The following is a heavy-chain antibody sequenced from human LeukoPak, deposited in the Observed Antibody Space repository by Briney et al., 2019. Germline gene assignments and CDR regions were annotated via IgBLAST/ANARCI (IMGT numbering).Heavy chain of an antibody. D-gene: IGHD1-26*01. J-gene: IGHJ3*02. V-gene: IGHV4-30-4*01. CDR1: GDSISSGDYY. Sequence: SETLSLTCTVSGDSISSGDYYWSWIRQTPGKGLEWIGYIYYSGSTYYNPSLKSRVTISVDTSKNQFSLKLSSVTAADTAVYYCARPYSGSYRGGGAFDIWGQGTMVTVSS. CDR3: ARPYSGSYRGGGAFDI. CDR2: IYYSGST.